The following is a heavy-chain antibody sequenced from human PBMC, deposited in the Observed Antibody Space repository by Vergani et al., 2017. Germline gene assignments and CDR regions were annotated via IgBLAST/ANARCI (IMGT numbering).Heavy chain of an antibody. CDR3: AREKRDRYLDSRGAFDI. CDR1: GGSISSGSYY. V-gene: IGHV4-61*02. CDR2: IYTSGST. J-gene: IGHJ3*02. D-gene: IGHD3/OR15-3a*01. Sequence: QVQLQESGPGLVKPSQTLSLTCTVSGGSISSGSYYWSWIRQPAGKGLEWIGRIYTSGSTNYNPSLTSRVTISVDTSKNQFSLKLSSVTAADTAVYYCAREKRDRYLDSRGAFDIWGQGTMVTVSS.